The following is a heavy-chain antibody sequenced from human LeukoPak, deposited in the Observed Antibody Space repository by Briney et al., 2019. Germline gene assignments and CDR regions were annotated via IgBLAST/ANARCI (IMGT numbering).Heavy chain of an antibody. CDR3: ARVETSMVRGVSSDYYYMDV. V-gene: IGHV1-69*13. J-gene: IGHJ6*03. CDR1: GGTFSSYA. Sequence: ASVKVSCKASGGTFSSYAISWVRQAPGQGLEWMGGIIPIFGTANYAQKFQGRVTITADESTSTAYMELSSLRSEDTAVYYCARVETSMVRGVSSDYYYMDVWGKGTTVTISS. CDR2: IIPIFGTA. D-gene: IGHD3-10*01.